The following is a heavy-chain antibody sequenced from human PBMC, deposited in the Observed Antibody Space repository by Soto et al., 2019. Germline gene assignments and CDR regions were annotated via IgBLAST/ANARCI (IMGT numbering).Heavy chain of an antibody. CDR2: IKSTDTGGTP. Sequence: HLAESGGGLVKPGGSLRLSCAASGFTFKDAWMSWVRQAPGKGLEWVGHIKSTDTGGTPDYAAPVRVRFTISKDGSEDILYLQMNGLKTEDTVTYFCAWHLDIWGQGTLGLVSS. D-gene: IGHD1-1*01. V-gene: IGHV3-15*01. J-gene: IGHJ3*02. CDR1: GFTFKDAW. CDR3: AWHLDI.